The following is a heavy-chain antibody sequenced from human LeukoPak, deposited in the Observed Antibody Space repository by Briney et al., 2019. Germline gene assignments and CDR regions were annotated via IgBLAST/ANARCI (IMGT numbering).Heavy chain of an antibody. J-gene: IGHJ4*02. CDR1: GFTFSSYW. CDR3: ASDILTGEIDY. CDR2: IKQDGSEK. V-gene: IGHV3-7*01. Sequence: GGSLRLSCAASGFTFSSYWMSWVRQAPGKGLEWVANIKQDGSEKYYVDSVKGRFTMSRDNAKNSLYLQMNSLRAEDTAVYYCASDILTGEIDYWGQGTLVTVSS. D-gene: IGHD3-9*01.